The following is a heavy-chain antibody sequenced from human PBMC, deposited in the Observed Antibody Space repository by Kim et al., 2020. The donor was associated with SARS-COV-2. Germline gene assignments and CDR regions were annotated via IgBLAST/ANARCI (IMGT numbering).Heavy chain of an antibody. J-gene: IGHJ6*02. CDR3: ACTYYYGMDV. V-gene: IGHV1-2*02. CDR2: IYPDSGGT. D-gene: IGHD3-16*01. Sequence: ASVKVSCKASGYTFNIYYIHWVRQAPGHGLEWMGWIYPDSGGTNVAPKFQGRVTMTTDTSINTPYMELSRLRSDDTAVYYCACTYYYGMDVWGQGTTVTV. CDR1: GYTFNIYY.